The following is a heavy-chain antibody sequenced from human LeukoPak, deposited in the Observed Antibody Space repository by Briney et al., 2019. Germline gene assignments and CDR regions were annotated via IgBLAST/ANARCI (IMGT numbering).Heavy chain of an antibody. D-gene: IGHD3-22*01. V-gene: IGHV4-59*01. J-gene: IGHJ3*02. CDR2: TYYSGST. CDR1: GDSISSFY. Sequence: SETLSLTCTVSGDSISSFYWSWIRQPPGKGLEWIGYTYYSGSTNYNPSLKSRVTISVDTSKNHFSLKLSSVTAADTAVYYCARVGVGYFDSSDYYHPDAFDIWGQGTMVTVS. CDR3: ARVGVGYFDSSDYYHPDAFDI.